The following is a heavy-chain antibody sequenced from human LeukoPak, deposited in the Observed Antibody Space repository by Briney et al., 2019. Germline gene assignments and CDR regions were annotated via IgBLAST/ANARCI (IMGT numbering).Heavy chain of an antibody. V-gene: IGHV4-61*05. CDR1: GGSISSSSYY. J-gene: IGHJ4*02. D-gene: IGHD6-13*01. Sequence: SETLSLTCTVSGGSISSSSYYWGWIRQPPGKGLEWIGYIYYSGSTNYNPSLKSRVTISVDTSKNQFSLKLSSVTAADTAVYYCARLRKAAGSLPDYWGQGTLVTVSS. CDR3: ARLRKAAGSLPDY. CDR2: IYYSGST.